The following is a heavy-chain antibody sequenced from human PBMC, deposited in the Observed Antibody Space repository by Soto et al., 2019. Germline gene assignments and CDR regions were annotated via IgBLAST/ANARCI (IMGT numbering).Heavy chain of an antibody. J-gene: IGHJ5*01. Sequence: GGSLRLSCAVSGFIFSDYFMTWIRQAPGKGLEWVSYISNSGSTIYNADSVKGRFTISRDNAKNSLYLQMNSLRAEDTAVYFCARARMDIVLVPAAIGWFDSWGLGTLVTVSS. CDR1: GFIFSDYF. CDR2: ISNSGSTI. V-gene: IGHV3-11*01. D-gene: IGHD2-2*02. CDR3: ARARMDIVLVPAAIGWFDS.